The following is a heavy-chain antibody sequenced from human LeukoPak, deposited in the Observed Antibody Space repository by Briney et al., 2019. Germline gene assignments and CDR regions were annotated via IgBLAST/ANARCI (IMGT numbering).Heavy chain of an antibody. CDR3: ARGVGSGSRLRAGDY. D-gene: IGHD1-26*01. CDR1: GFTFSSYT. V-gene: IGHV3-64*04. CDR2: IGSNGGST. J-gene: IGHJ4*02. Sequence: GGSLRLSCSASGFTFSSYTMHWVRQAPGKGLEYVSGIGSNGGSTYYADSVKGRFIISRDNSQNTLYLQMNSLRAEDTAVYYCARGVGSGSRLRAGDYWGQGTLVTVSS.